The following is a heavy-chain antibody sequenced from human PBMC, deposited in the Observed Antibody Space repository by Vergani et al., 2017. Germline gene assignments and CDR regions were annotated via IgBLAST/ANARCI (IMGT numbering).Heavy chain of an antibody. D-gene: IGHD3-22*01. Sequence: QVQLVQSGAEVKKPGSSVKVSCKASGGTFSSYAISWVRQAPGQGLEWMGRIIPIFGTANYAQKFQGRVTITADESTSTAYMELSSLRSEDTAVYYCARVAIYDSSGYYYHLDYFDYWGQGTLVTVSS. J-gene: IGHJ4*02. CDR1: GGTFSSYA. CDR3: ARVAIYDSSGYYYHLDYFDY. V-gene: IGHV1-69*13. CDR2: IIPIFGTA.